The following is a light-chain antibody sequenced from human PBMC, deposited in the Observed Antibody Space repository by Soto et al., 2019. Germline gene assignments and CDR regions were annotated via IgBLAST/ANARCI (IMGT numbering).Light chain of an antibody. J-gene: IGLJ1*01. CDR1: SSDVGGHNS. Sequence: QSVLAQPASVSWSPGHAITISCTGTSSDVGGHNSVAWYQHNPGKAPRLMIYDVSNRPSGVSSRFSGSKSGNTASLSISGLQAEEEADYYCSSYTSSSNIVFGTGTNVTVL. V-gene: IGLV2-14*01. CDR3: SSYTSSSNIV. CDR2: DVS.